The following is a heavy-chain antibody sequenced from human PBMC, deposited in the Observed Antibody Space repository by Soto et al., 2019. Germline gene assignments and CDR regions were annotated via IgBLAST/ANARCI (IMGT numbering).Heavy chain of an antibody. Sequence: EASVKVSCKVSGYTLTELSMHWVRQAPGKGLEWMGGFDPEDGETIYAQKFQGRVTMTEDTSTDTAYMELSSLRSEDTAVYYCATVIGIVVVTAIPLGAFDIWGQGTMVTVSS. D-gene: IGHD2-21*02. CDR2: FDPEDGET. J-gene: IGHJ3*02. CDR1: GYTLTELS. V-gene: IGHV1-24*01. CDR3: ATVIGIVVVTAIPLGAFDI.